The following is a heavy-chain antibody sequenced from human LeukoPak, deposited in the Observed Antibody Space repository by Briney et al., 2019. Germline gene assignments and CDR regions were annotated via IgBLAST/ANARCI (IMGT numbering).Heavy chain of an antibody. Sequence: SQTLSLTCTVSGDTVSGDSISRGTYYWNWIRQPAGKGLEWIGRIYNSGFTNYNPSLKSRVTISVDTSKNQLSLKLSSVTAADTAVYYCARQKGRGNFDYWGQGTLVTVSS. J-gene: IGHJ4*02. CDR2: IYNSGFT. V-gene: IGHV4-61*02. CDR1: GDSISRGTYY. CDR3: ARQKGRGNFDY.